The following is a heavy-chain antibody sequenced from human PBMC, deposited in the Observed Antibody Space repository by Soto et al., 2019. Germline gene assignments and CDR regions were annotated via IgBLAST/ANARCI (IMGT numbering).Heavy chain of an antibody. V-gene: IGHV3-23*01. CDR2: ISASGGST. CDR3: AKIAVAGNYFDY. J-gene: IGHJ4*02. D-gene: IGHD6-19*01. CDR1: GFTFISYW. Sequence: PGGSLRLSCAASGFTFISYWMHWVRQAPGKGLEWVSVISASGGSTYYADSVKGRFTISRDNSKNTLYMQMNSLRAEDTAVYYCAKIAVAGNYFDYWGQGTLVTVSS.